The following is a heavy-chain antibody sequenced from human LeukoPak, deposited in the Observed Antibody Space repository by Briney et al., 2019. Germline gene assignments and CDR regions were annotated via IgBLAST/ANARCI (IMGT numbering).Heavy chain of an antibody. Sequence: GGSLRLSCAASGFTFSNYWMHWVRQAPGKGLEWVSAIGGGGSDTKYTDSVEGRFTILRDISKNTLYLQMNSLRAEDTAVYFCAKDAFRWAFDIWGQGTMVTVSS. V-gene: IGHV3-23*01. CDR2: IGGGGSDT. J-gene: IGHJ3*02. CDR3: AKDAFRWAFDI. D-gene: IGHD2/OR15-2a*01. CDR1: GFTFSNYW.